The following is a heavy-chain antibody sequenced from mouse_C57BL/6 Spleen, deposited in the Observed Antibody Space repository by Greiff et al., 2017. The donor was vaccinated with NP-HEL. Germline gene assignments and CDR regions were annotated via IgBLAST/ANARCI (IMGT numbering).Heavy chain of an antibody. CDR3: ARSHDPAPSMDY. D-gene: IGHD2-3*01. J-gene: IGHJ4*01. CDR1: GYTFPSYW. Sequence: QVQLQQPGAELVMPGASVKLSCKASGYTFPSYWMHWVKQRPGQGLEWIGEIDPSDRYTNYNQKFKGKSTLIADKSSGTAYMQLSSLTSADSAVYSCARSHDPAPSMDYWGQGTSVTVSS. CDR2: IDPSDRYT. V-gene: IGHV1-69*01.